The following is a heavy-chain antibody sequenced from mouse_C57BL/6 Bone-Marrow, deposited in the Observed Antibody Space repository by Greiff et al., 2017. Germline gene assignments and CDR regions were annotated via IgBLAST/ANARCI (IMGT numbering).Heavy chain of an antibody. CDR2: INPYNGGT. CDR3: ARGSYGTDY. J-gene: IGHJ2*01. D-gene: IGHD1-1*01. V-gene: IGHV1-19*01. CDR1: GYTFTDYY. Sequence: EVQLQQSGPVLVKPGASVKMSCKASGYTFTDYYMNWVKQSHGKSLEWIGVINPYNGGTSYNQKFKGKATLTVDKSSSTAYMELNSLTSEDSAVYYCARGSYGTDYWGQGTTLTVSS.